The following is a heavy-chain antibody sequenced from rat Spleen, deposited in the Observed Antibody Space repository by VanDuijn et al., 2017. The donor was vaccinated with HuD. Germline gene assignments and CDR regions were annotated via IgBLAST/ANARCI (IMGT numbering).Heavy chain of an antibody. D-gene: IGHD4-1*01. V-gene: IGHV5S13*01. Sequence: VQLKESGPGLVQPSQTLSLTCTVSGFSLTSYPVHWVRQAPTEGLEWVPSISPSGGSPHYRDPVKGRFTISRDNAKNTHYLQVDSLRSEDTATYYCARHWPNTALDFWGQGVMVTVSS. CDR2: ISPSGGSP. CDR3: ARHWPNTALDF. CDR1: GFSLTSYP. J-gene: IGHJ2*01.